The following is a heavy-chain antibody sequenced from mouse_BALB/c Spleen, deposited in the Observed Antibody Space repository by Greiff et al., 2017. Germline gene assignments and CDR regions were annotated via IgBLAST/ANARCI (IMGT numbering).Heavy chain of an antibody. D-gene: IGHD2-1*01. CDR2: ISYSGST. CDR3: ARPDYGNYDWFAY. V-gene: IGHV3-2*02. CDR1: GYSITSDYA. J-gene: IGHJ3*01. Sequence: EVQLQQSGPGLVKPSQSLSLTCTVTGYSITSDYAWNWIRQFPGNKLEWMGYISYSGSTSYNPSLKSRISITRDTSKNQFFLQLNSVTTEDTATYYCARPDYGNYDWFAYWGQGTLVTVSA.